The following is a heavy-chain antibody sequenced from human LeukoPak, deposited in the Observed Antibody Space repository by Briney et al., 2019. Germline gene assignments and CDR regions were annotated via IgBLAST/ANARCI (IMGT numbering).Heavy chain of an antibody. Sequence: QSGGSLRLSCAASGFTFSSYEMNWVRQAPGKGLEWVSYISRSGSAIYYADSVKGRFTISRDNAKNSLYLQMNSLRAEDTAVYYCARDSSGWPVDYWGQGTLVTVSS. V-gene: IGHV3-48*03. CDR3: ARDSSGWPVDY. D-gene: IGHD6-19*01. CDR1: GFTFSSYE. CDR2: ISRSGSAI. J-gene: IGHJ4*02.